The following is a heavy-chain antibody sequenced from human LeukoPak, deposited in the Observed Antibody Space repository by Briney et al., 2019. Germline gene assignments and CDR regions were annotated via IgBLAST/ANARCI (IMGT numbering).Heavy chain of an antibody. Sequence: ASVKVSCKASGYTFTSYDINWVRQAPGQGLEWMGWINPNSGGTNYAQRFQGRVTMTRDTSISTVYMELSRLRSDGTAVYYCARAGLGYSSSWDYYYYMDVWGKGTTVTVSS. J-gene: IGHJ6*03. CDR2: INPNSGGT. V-gene: IGHV1-2*02. CDR1: GYTFTSYD. D-gene: IGHD6-13*01. CDR3: ARAGLGYSSSWDYYYYMDV.